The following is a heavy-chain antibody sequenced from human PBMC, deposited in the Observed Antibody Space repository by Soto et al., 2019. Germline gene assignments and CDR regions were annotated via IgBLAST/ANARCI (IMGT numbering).Heavy chain of an antibody. Sequence: GGSLRHSCADSGFTFSSDSMNWIRLAPGKGLEWVSYISSSSSTIYYADSVKGRFTISRDNAKNSLYLQMNSLRDEDTAVYYRARDLGTRYSYGRRKYYYYGMDVWGQGTTVTVSS. J-gene: IGHJ6*02. CDR3: ARDLGTRYSYGRRKYYYYGMDV. CDR2: ISSSSSTI. V-gene: IGHV3-48*02. CDR1: GFTFSSDS. D-gene: IGHD5-18*01.